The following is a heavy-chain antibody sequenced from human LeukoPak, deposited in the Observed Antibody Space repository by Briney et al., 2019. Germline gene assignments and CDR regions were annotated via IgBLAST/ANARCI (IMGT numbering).Heavy chain of an antibody. CDR3: AKSSGSYYNVDFDY. Sequence: SETLSLTCTVSGGSISSSSYYWGWIRQPPGKGLEWIGSIYYSGSTYYNPSLKSRVTISVDTSKKQFSLKLTSVTAADTAVYYCAKSSGSYYNVDFDYWGQGTLVTVSS. CDR1: GGSISSSSYY. V-gene: IGHV4-39*07. D-gene: IGHD3-10*01. J-gene: IGHJ4*02. CDR2: IYYSGST.